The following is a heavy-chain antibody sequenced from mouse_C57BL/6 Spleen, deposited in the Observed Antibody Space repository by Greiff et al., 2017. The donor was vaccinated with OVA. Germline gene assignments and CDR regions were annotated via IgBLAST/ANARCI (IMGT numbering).Heavy chain of an antibody. D-gene: IGHD1-1*01. CDR3: ARTNYGSPYWFDY. Sequence: QVQLQQPGAELVRPGSSVKLSCKASGYTFTSYWMHWVKQRPIQGLDWIGHIDPSDSETHYNQKFKDKATLTVDKSSSTAYMQLSSLTSEDSAVYYCARTNYGSPYWFDYWGQGTTLTVSS. CDR2: IDPSDSET. J-gene: IGHJ2*01. V-gene: IGHV1-52*01. CDR1: GYTFTSYW.